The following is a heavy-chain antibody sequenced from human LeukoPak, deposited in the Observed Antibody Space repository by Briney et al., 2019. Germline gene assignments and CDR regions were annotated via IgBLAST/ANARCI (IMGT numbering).Heavy chain of an antibody. CDR3: ARGGGSSGWYLDY. Sequence: SETLSLTCAVYGRSFSGYYWSWIRQPPGKGLEWIGEINHSGSTNYNPSLKSRVTISVDTSKNQFSLKLSSVTAADTAVYYCARGGGSSGWYLDYWGQGTLVTVSS. V-gene: IGHV4-34*01. D-gene: IGHD6-19*01. CDR2: INHSGST. J-gene: IGHJ4*02. CDR1: GRSFSGYY.